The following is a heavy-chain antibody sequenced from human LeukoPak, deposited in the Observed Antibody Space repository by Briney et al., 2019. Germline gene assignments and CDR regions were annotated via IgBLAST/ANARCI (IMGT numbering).Heavy chain of an antibody. CDR3: ARARAYYYYYYMDV. Sequence: GRSLRLSCAASGFTFDDYGMSWVRQAPGKGLESVSGTNWNGGSTGYADSVKGRFTISRDNAKNSLYLQMNSLRAEDTALYYCARARAYYYYYYMDVWGKGTTVTVSS. CDR2: TNWNGGST. CDR1: GFTFDDYG. V-gene: IGHV3-20*04. J-gene: IGHJ6*03. D-gene: IGHD6-6*01.